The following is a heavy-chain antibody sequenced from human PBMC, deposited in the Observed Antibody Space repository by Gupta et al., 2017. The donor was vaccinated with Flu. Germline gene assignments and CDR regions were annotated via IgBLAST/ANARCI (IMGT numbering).Heavy chain of an antibody. V-gene: IGHV3-23*01. CDR1: GFTLSSYA. D-gene: IGHD6-19*01. CDR2: ISGSGGST. CDR3: AKGDSSGWYGPGGFYYGMDV. J-gene: IGHJ6*02. Sequence: EVQLLESGGGLVQPGGSRRLSCAASGFTLSSYAMSWVRQAPGKGLEWVSAISGSGGSTYYADSVKGRFTISRDNSKNTLYLQMNSLRAEDTAVYYCAKGDSSGWYGPGGFYYGMDVWGQGTTVTVSS.